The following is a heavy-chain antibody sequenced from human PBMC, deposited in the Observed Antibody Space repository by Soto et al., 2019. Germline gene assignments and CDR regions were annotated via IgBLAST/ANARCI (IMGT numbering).Heavy chain of an antibody. J-gene: IGHJ6*04. CDR1: GGTVSSYA. D-gene: IGHD3-22*01. CDR2: IIPIFGTA. Sequence: SVKVSCKASGGTVSSYAISWVRQAPGQGLEWMGGIIPIFGTANYAQKFQGRVTITADESTSTAYMELSSLRSEDTAVYYCARGDYYASSGPIGGHEYYGMDVWGKGTMRTASS. CDR3: ARGDYYASSGPIGGHEYYGMDV. V-gene: IGHV1-69*13.